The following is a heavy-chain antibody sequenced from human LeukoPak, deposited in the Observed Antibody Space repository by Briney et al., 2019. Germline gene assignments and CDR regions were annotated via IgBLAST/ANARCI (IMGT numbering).Heavy chain of an antibody. D-gene: IGHD3-10*01. J-gene: IGHJ4*02. CDR3: ARGSRSGGYY. CDR2: IYYSGST. Sequence: PSETLSLTCTVSGGSISSYYWSWLRQPPGKGLEWIGYIYYSGSTNYNPSLKSRVTISVDTSKNQFSLKLSSVTAADPAVYYCARGSRSGGYYWGQGTLVTVSS. V-gene: IGHV4-59*01. CDR1: GGSISSYY.